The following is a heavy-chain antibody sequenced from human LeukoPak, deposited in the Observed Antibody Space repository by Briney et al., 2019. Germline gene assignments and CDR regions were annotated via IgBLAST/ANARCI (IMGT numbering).Heavy chain of an antibody. Sequence: GGSLRLSCAASGFTFSSYSMNWVRQAPGKGLEWVSSISSSSSYIYYADSVKGRFTISRDNAKNSLYLQMNSLRAEDTVVYYCARATAGIAVAGDHDAFDIWGQGTMVTVSS. J-gene: IGHJ3*02. CDR1: GFTFSSYS. D-gene: IGHD6-19*01. CDR3: ARATAGIAVAGDHDAFDI. V-gene: IGHV3-21*01. CDR2: ISSSSSYI.